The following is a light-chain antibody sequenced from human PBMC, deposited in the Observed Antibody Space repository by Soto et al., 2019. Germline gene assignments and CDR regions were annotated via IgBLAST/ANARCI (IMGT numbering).Light chain of an antibody. Sequence: IVMTQSPVALSPSRGESATLCXRVSTSVDRNVSWYQQKPGHXTRLLXXGSXARATGIPARFSGSGSGSEFALTISGLQSEEFSAYYCQQYNDRPTITFGQGTRLDIK. CDR2: GSX. V-gene: IGKV3-15*01. J-gene: IGKJ5*01. CDR1: TSVDRN. CDR3: QQYNDRPTIT.